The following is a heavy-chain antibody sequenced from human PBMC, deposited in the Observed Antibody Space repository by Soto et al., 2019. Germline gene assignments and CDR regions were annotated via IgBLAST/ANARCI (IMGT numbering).Heavy chain of an antibody. CDR2: IFSSGTT. V-gene: IGHV4-30-4*01. CDR3: ARVPSPFDYYYAMDV. Sequence: PSETLSLTXTVSGDSISSGNKYWSWIRQAPGKGLEWIGYIFSSGTTYYNPSLKSRLTMSLDTSQNQFSLRLASVTDAESAVYYCARVPSPFDYYYAMDVWGQGTTVTVS. D-gene: IGHD3-16*01. CDR1: GDSISSGNKY. J-gene: IGHJ6*02.